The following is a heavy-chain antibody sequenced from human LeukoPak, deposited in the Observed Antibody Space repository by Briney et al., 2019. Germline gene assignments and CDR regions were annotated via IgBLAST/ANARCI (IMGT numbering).Heavy chain of an antibody. J-gene: IGHJ5*02. D-gene: IGHD3-9*01. Sequence: GGSLRLSCSASGFTYSSYAMHWVRQAPGKGLEYVSAISSNGGSTYYADSVKGRFTISRDNSKNTLYLQMSSLRAEDTAVYYCVKASDILGFDPWGQGTLVTVSS. CDR1: GFTYSSYA. CDR3: VKASDILGFDP. V-gene: IGHV3-64D*06. CDR2: ISSNGGST.